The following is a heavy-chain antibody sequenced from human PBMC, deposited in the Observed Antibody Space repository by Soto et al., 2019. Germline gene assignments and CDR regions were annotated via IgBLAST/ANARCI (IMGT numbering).Heavy chain of an antibody. CDR2: IWYDGNTK. V-gene: IGHV3-33*01. J-gene: IGHJ6*02. CDR1: GFTFSTYG. D-gene: IGHD6-19*01. CDR3: ARPLVAPVAGPYYYGMDV. Sequence: GSVRLSCAASGFTFSTYGFNWVRQAPCKGLEWVAVIWYDGNTKYYADSVKGRFTISRDNSKNTLYLQMNSLTAEDTAVYYCARPLVAPVAGPYYYGMDVWGQGTTVTVSS.